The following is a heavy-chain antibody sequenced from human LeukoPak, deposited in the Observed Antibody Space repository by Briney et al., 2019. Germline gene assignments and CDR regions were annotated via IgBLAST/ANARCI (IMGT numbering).Heavy chain of an antibody. J-gene: IGHJ5*02. D-gene: IGHD3-10*01. CDR3: ARDTANGRITMVRGARPPHNWFDP. CDR1: GGSISSGGYY. Sequence: SETLSLTCTVSGGSISSGGYYWSWIRQHPGKGLEWIGYIYYSGSTYYNPSLKSRVTISVDTSKNQFSLKLSSVTAADTAVYYCARDTANGRITMVRGARPPHNWFDPWGQGTLVTVSS. CDR2: IYYSGST. V-gene: IGHV4-31*03.